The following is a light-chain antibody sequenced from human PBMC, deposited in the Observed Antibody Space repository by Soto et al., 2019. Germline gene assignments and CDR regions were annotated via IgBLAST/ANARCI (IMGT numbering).Light chain of an antibody. CDR1: SSNIGSNY. V-gene: IGLV1-47*01. Sequence: QTVVTQPPSASGTPGQRVTISCSGSSSNIGSNYVYWYQQLPGTVPQLLIYRNNERPSGVPDRFFGSKSGTSASLAISGLRSEDEADYYCAAWDDSLSGVVFGGGTKLTVL. J-gene: IGLJ2*01. CDR2: RNN. CDR3: AAWDDSLSGVV.